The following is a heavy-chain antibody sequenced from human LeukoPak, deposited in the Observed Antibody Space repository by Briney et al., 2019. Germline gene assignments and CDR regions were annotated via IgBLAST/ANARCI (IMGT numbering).Heavy chain of an antibody. CDR1: GFPLSSYS. CDR2: INIYSITV. V-gene: IGHV3-48*01. Sequence: PGGSLRLSCAASGFPLSSYSINWVRQAPGKGLEGGSYINIYSITVNYADSVKGRYTISRANAKNSLYLQMNSLRAEDTAVYYCSTAKFDNWGQGTLVTVSS. J-gene: IGHJ4*02. CDR3: STAKFDN.